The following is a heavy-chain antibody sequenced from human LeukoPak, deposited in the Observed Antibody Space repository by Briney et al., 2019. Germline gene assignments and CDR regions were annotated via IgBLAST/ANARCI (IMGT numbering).Heavy chain of an antibody. V-gene: IGHV3-49*03. J-gene: IGHJ4*02. CDR1: GFTFGDFP. Sequence: GVLRRSCTASGFTFGDFPMSWLRQAPGKGHEWVGYIRSKTYGGTTEYAASVKGRFTISRDDSKSIAYLQMNSLKNEDTAVYYCTKSRDGYNGGSVDYWGQGTLVTVSS. CDR3: TKSRDGYNGGSVDY. CDR2: IRSKTYGGTT. D-gene: IGHD5-24*01.